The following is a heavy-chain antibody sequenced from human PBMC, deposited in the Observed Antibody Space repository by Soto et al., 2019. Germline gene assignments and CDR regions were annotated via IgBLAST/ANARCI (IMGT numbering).Heavy chain of an antibody. Sequence: GGALRLSFAAAGFTFSSYAMHWVRQAPGKGLEWVAVISYDGSNKYYADSVKGRFTISRDNSKNTLYLQMNSLRPEDTAGYYCARAYEGDYFDYWGQGTLVTVSS. V-gene: IGHV3-30-3*01. D-gene: IGHD3-16*01. CDR1: GFTFSSYA. J-gene: IGHJ4*02. CDR3: ARAYEGDYFDY. CDR2: ISYDGSNK.